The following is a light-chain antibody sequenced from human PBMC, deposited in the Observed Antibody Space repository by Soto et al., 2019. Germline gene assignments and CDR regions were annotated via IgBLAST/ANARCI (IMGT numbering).Light chain of an antibody. Sequence: PGERATLSCRASQSVSSYLAWYQQKPDQAPRLLIYDASNRATGIPDRFSGSGSGTEFTLTISSLQPDDFATYYCQQYNSYPITFGQGTRLEI. V-gene: IGKV3D-15*01. CDR2: DAS. CDR1: QSVSSY. J-gene: IGKJ5*01. CDR3: QQYNSYPIT.